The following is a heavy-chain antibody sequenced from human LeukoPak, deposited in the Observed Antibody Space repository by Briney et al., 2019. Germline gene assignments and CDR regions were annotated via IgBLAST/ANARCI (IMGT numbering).Heavy chain of an antibody. CDR1: GYSFTSYW. CDR2: IDPSDSYT. J-gene: IGHJ4*02. Sequence: GESLKISCKGSGYSFTSYWISWVRQMPGRGLEWMGRIDPSDSYTNYSPSFQGHVTISADKSISTAYLQWSSLKASDTAMYYCARLGGLERPLDYWGQGTLVTVSS. CDR3: ARLGGLERPLDY. D-gene: IGHD1-1*01. V-gene: IGHV5-10-1*01.